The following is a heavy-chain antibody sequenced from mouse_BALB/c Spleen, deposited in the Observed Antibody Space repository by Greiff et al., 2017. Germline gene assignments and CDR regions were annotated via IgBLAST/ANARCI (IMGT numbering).Heavy chain of an antibody. Sequence: EVKLVESGAELVRPGALVKLSCKASGFNIKDYYMHWVKQRPEQGLEWIGWIDPENGNTIYDPKFQGKASITADTSSNTAYLQLSSLTSEDTAVYYCASTMITTLDYWGQGTTLTVSS. J-gene: IGHJ2*01. CDR1: GFNIKDYY. CDR2: IDPENGNT. D-gene: IGHD2-4*01. V-gene: IGHV14-1*02. CDR3: ASTMITTLDY.